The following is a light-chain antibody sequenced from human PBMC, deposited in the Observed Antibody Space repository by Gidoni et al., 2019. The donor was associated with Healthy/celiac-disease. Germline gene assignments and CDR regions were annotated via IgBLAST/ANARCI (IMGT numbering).Light chain of an antibody. V-gene: IGKV3-11*01. J-gene: IGKJ3*01. CDR3: QQRSNWPPLFT. Sequence: EIVLTQSPATLSLSPGERATPSCRASQSVSSYLAWYQQKPGQAPRLLIYDASNRATGIPARFSGSGSGTYFTLTISSLEPEDFAVYYCQQRSNWPPLFTFGPGTKVDIK. CDR2: DAS. CDR1: QSVSSY.